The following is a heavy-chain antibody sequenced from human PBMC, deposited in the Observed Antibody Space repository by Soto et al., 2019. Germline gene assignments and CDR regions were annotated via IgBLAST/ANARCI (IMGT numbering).Heavy chain of an antibody. D-gene: IGHD6-13*01. J-gene: IGHJ3*02. CDR1: GYTFTSYG. CDR2: INAGNGNT. CDR3: AIPNRPPYSTALGGAFDI. Sequence: ASVKVSCKSSGYTFTSYGISWVRQDPGQRLEWMGWINAGNGNTKYSQKFQGRVTITRDTSASTAYMELSSLRSEDTAVYYCAIPNRPPYSTALGGAFDIWGQGTMVTVSS. V-gene: IGHV1-3*01.